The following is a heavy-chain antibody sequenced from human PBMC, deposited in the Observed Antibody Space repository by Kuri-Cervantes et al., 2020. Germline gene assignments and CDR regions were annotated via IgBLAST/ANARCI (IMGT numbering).Heavy chain of an antibody. CDR1: EFSLRTPGVG. CDR3: AHRWRMGVDY. J-gene: IGHJ4*02. CDR2: IYWDDDK. V-gene: IGHV2-5*02. Sequence: DPTQVTSAHTLALTCTFSEFSLRTPGVGVGLIRQPPAKDLEWLALIYWDDDKRYSPSLKSRLNITEDTCKNQVVLTMTNMDPVDRATYYCAHRWRMGVDYWGQGTLVTVSS. D-gene: IGHD3-16*01.